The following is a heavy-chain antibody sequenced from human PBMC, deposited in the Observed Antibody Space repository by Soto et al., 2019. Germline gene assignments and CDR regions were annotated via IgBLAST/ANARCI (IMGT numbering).Heavy chain of an antibody. CDR2: IYSGGST. CDR3: ARDPSPITRPYHILTDTAYDFDY. Sequence: EVQLVESGGGLVQPGGSLRLSCAASGFTVSSNYMSWVRQAPGKGLEWVSVIYSGGSTYYADSVKGRFTISRDNSKNKLYLQMNRLIAEHTAVYYCARDPSPITRPYHILTDTAYDFDYWGQRTLVTVSS. V-gene: IGHV3-66*01. J-gene: IGHJ4*02. CDR1: GFTVSSNY. D-gene: IGHD3-9*01.